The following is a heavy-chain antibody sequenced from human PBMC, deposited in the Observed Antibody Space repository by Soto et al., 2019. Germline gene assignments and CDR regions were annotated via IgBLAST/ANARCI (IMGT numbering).Heavy chain of an antibody. CDR3: ARLGNYYVWGSYDV. CDR2: IYHGDSDT. J-gene: IGHJ6*02. V-gene: IGHV5-51*01. Sequence: GESLKISCKGSGYSFTSYWIGWVRQMPGKGLGWMGIIYHGDSDTRYSPSFQGQITISADKSISTAYLQWISLKATDTAMYYCARLGNYYVWGSYDVWGQGTTVTVSS. CDR1: GYSFTSYW. D-gene: IGHD3-16*01.